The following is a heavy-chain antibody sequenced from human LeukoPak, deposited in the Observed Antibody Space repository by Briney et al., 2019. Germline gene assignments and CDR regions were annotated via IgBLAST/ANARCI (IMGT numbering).Heavy chain of an antibody. Sequence: GGSLRLSCAASGFTVSSNYMTWVRQAPGKGLEWVSVIYSGGSTYYADSVKGRFTISRDNSKNTLYLRMNSLRAEDTAVYYCASTHLGYCSSASCQNDYWGQGTLVTVSS. V-gene: IGHV3-53*01. CDR2: IYSGGST. J-gene: IGHJ4*02. CDR3: ASTHLGYCSSASCQNDY. D-gene: IGHD2-2*01. CDR1: GFTVSSNY.